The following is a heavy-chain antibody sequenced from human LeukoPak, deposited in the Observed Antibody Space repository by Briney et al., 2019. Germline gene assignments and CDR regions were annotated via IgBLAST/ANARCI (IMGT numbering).Heavy chain of an antibody. J-gene: IGHJ4*02. D-gene: IGHD3-16*01. CDR2: IKSKTNGGTT. Sequence: PGGSLRLSCADSGLTFTNTWLSWVRQAPGKGLEWVGRIKSKTNGGTTDYAAPVKGRFTISRDDSKNTLYLQMNSLKTEDTGVYYCSTDSLVLNYWGQGTLVTVSS. CDR1: GLTFTNTW. CDR3: STDSLVLNY. V-gene: IGHV3-15*01.